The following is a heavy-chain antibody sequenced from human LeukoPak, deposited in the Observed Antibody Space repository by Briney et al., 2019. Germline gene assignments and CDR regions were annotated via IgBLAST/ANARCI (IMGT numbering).Heavy chain of an antibody. J-gene: IGHJ4*02. D-gene: IGHD3-10*01. CDR1: GYTFVSYG. CDR3: AKDTGSGSYDY. Sequence: ASVKVSCKASGYTFVSYGISWVRQAPGQGLEWMGWISAYNDNTNYAQKFQGRVTMTTDTSTSTAYMELRSLRSDDTAVYYCAKDTGSGSYDYWGQGTLVTVSS. CDR2: ISAYNDNT. V-gene: IGHV1-18*01.